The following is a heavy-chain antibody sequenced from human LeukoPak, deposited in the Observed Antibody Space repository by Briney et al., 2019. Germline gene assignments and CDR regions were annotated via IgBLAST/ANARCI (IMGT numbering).Heavy chain of an antibody. CDR3: ASSGDYYDSSGYYYPEYFQH. Sequence: GGSLRLSCAASGFTVSSNYMSWVRQAPGKGLEWVSVIYSGGSTYYADSVKGRFTTSRDNSKNTLYLQMNSLRAEDTAVYYCASSGDYYDSSGYYYPEYFQHWGQGTLVTVSS. J-gene: IGHJ1*01. CDR1: GFTVSSNY. V-gene: IGHV3-53*01. D-gene: IGHD3-22*01. CDR2: IYSGGST.